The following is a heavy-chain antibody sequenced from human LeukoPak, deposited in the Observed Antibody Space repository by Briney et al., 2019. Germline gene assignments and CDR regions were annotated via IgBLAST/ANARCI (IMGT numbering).Heavy chain of an antibody. V-gene: IGHV4-59*01. CDR2: IYYSGST. Sequence: PSETLSLTCTVSGGSISSYYWSWIRQPPGKGLEWIGYIYYSGSTNYNPSLKSRVTISVDTSKNQFSLKLSSVTAADTAVYYCARVTKIAARRLYYFDYWGQGTLVTVSS. J-gene: IGHJ4*02. CDR1: GGSISSYY. CDR3: ARVTKIAARRLYYFDY. D-gene: IGHD6-6*01.